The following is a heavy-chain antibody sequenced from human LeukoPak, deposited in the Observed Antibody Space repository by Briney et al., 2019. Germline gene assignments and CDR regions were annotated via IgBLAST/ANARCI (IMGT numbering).Heavy chain of an antibody. D-gene: IGHD3-22*01. J-gene: IGHJ3*01. Sequence: GESLKISCKGSGYKFNAYWIAWVRQMPGKGLEWMGIIYPDDSDTRYSPSFQGQVTISADKSVSISYLQWSSLKASDTAMYYCARPNITSYYDSRGYDAFDVWGQGTMVIVSS. CDR3: ARPNITSYYDSRGYDAFDV. CDR2: IYPDDSDT. CDR1: GYKFNAYW. V-gene: IGHV5-51*01.